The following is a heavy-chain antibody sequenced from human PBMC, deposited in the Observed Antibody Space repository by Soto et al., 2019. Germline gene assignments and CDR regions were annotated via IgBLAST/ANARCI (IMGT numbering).Heavy chain of an antibody. Sequence: QVQLVQSGAEVKKPGASVKVSCKTSGYTFTNYSMHWVRQAPGQGLEWMGIINPSGGSTRYAQQFQGRVTMTRDTSTSTVYMELSSLRSEDTAVYYCARRPGSYLDYWGQGFMVTVSS. CDR1: GYTFTNYS. V-gene: IGHV1-46*01. J-gene: IGHJ4*02. CDR3: ARRPGSYLDY. CDR2: INPSGGST. D-gene: IGHD1-26*01.